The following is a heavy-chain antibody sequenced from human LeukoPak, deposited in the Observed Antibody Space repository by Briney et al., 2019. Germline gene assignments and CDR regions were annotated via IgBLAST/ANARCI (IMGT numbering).Heavy chain of an antibody. D-gene: IGHD6-13*01. V-gene: IGHV3-21*01. CDR3: ARERGIAAAGADY. CDR2: ISSSSSYI. Sequence: GGSLRLSCAASGFTFSSYSMNWVRQAPGKGLEWVSSISSSSSYIYYADSVKGRFTIPRDNAKNSLYLQMNSLRAEDTGVYYCARERGIAAAGADYWGQGTLVTVSS. J-gene: IGHJ4*02. CDR1: GFTFSSYS.